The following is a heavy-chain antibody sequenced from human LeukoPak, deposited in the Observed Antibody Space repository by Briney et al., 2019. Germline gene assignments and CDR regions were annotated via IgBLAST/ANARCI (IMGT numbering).Heavy chain of an antibody. CDR3: ARVGDYYDSSGYFSPLTYYFDY. Sequence: SETLSLTCSVSGDSISTSSYYWGWIRQPPGKGLEWIGTIYYSGSTYYNPSLTSRVTISVDTSKNQFSLKLSSVTAADTAVYYCARVGDYYDSSGYFSPLTYYFDYWGQGTVVTVSS. CDR2: IYYSGST. CDR1: GDSISTSSYY. V-gene: IGHV4-39*07. J-gene: IGHJ4*02. D-gene: IGHD3-22*01.